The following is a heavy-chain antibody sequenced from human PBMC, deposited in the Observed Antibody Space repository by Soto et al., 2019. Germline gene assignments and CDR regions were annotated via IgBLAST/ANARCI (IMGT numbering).Heavy chain of an antibody. D-gene: IGHD3-3*01. CDR3: ARAGTIFGVVSPFDY. CDR2: IYYSGST. J-gene: IGHJ4*02. Sequence: SETLSLTCTVSGGSISIYYWSLIRQPPGKGLEWIGYIYYSGSTNYNPSLKSRVTISVDTSKNQFSLKLSSVTAADTAVYYCARAGTIFGVVSPFDYWGQGTRGTVS. CDR1: GGSISIYY. V-gene: IGHV4-59*01.